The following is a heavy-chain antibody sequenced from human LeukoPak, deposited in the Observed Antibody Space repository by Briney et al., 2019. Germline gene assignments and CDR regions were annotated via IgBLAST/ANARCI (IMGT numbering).Heavy chain of an antibody. D-gene: IGHD5-12*01. J-gene: IGHJ3*02. CDR1: GFTFDDYA. V-gene: IGHV3-9*01. CDR3: AKDIDMGGRHSGYDWDGFDI. Sequence: GGSLRLSCAASGFTFDDYAMHWVRQAPGKGLEWVSGISWNSGSIGYVDSVKGRFTISRDNAKNSLYLQMNSLKTEDTALYYCAKDIDMGGRHSGYDWDGFDIWGQGTMVTVSS. CDR2: ISWNSGSI.